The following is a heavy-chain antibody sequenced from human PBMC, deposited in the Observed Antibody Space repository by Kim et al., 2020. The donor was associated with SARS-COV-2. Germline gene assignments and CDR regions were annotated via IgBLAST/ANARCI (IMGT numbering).Heavy chain of an antibody. J-gene: IGHJ4*02. D-gene: IGHD4-17*01. Sequence: PSLKSRVTISVDTSKNQFSLKLSSVTAADTAVYYCARGSNVGALTYGADYWGQGTLVTVSS. CDR3: ARGSNVGALTYGADY. V-gene: IGHV4-34*01.